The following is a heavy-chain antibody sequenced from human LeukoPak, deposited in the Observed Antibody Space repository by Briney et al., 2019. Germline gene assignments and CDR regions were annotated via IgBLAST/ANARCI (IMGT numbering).Heavy chain of an antibody. CDR1: GYTFNSYG. CDR2: ISTYNGNT. J-gene: IGHJ3*02. V-gene: IGHV1-18*04. CDR3: AATGDDAFDI. D-gene: IGHD4-17*01. Sequence: GASVRVSRKASGYTFNSYGISWVRQAPGQGLEWMGWISTYNGNTNYAQKLQDRVTISTDTSTSTVYKELRSLRSDDTAVYYCAATGDDAFDIWGQGTMVAVSS.